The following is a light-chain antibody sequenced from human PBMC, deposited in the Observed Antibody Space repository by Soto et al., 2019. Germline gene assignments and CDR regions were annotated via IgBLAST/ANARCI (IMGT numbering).Light chain of an antibody. J-gene: IGKJ1*01. CDR2: GAS. V-gene: IGKV3-15*01. CDR3: QQYNNWPPVSRT. CDR1: QIVSSN. Sequence: EIVMTQSPATLSVSPGERATLSCRASQIVSSNLAWYQQKPGQAPRLLIYGASTRATGIPARFSGSGSGTEFTLTISSLQSEDFAVYYCQQYNNWPPVSRTFGQGTKVDIK.